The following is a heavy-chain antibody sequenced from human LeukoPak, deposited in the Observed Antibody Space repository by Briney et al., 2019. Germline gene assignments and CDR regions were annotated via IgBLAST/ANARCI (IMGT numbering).Heavy chain of an antibody. CDR1: GGSITSSRYC. Sequence: PSQTLSPTCTVAGGSITSSRYCWGWVRQPAGRGLEWIGGVHYTGSAYSNPSLKSRVTMSVATSKTQFSLKVTSVTAADTPAYYVARWFRVTVSGNGCFDYWGRGSLVIVSS. D-gene: IGHD6-19*01. CDR3: ARWFRVTVSGNGCFDY. V-gene: IGHV4-39*01. J-gene: IGHJ4*02. CDR2: VHYTGSA.